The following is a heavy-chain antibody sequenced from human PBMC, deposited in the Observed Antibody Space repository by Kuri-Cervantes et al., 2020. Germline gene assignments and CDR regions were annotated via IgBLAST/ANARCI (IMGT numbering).Heavy chain of an antibody. D-gene: IGHD5-24*01. J-gene: IGHJ4*02. Sequence: ASVKVSCKASGYTLTGYYMHWVRQAPGQGLEWMGWINPNSGGTDYAQKFQGRVTMTRDTSISTAYMELSRLRSDDTAVYYCARDQKRWLQFLDYWGQGTLVTVSS. CDR1: GYTLTGYY. CDR3: ARDQKRWLQFLDY. V-gene: IGHV1-2*02. CDR2: INPNSGGT.